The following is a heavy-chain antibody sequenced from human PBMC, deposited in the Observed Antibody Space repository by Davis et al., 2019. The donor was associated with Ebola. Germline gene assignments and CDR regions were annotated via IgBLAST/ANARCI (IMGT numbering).Heavy chain of an antibody. V-gene: IGHV3-66*01. CDR1: GFIFSSYV. CDR3: ARELSAFSGYYV. D-gene: IGHD3-22*01. CDR2: LYSGGSA. J-gene: IGHJ1*01. Sequence: GESLKISCAASGFIFSSYVMSWVRQAPGKGLEWVAVLYSGGSAYYADSVRGRFTISRDNSKNTVYLQMNSLRAEDTALYYCARELSAFSGYYVWGQGTLVTVSS.